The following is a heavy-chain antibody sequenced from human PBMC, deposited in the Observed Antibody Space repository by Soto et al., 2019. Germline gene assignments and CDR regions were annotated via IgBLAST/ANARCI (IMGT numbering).Heavy chain of an antibody. J-gene: IGHJ4*02. Sequence: GGSLRLSCAASGFYFSNYAMHWVRQDPGKGLEYVSAISSDGSSTYYANSVKARFTISRDNSKNTLYLQMGSLREEDMAVYYCAARSCSTTTCFHFDYWGQGTPVTVSS. CDR1: GFYFSNYA. V-gene: IGHV3-64*01. CDR2: ISSDGSST. D-gene: IGHD2-2*01. CDR3: AARSCSTTTCFHFDY.